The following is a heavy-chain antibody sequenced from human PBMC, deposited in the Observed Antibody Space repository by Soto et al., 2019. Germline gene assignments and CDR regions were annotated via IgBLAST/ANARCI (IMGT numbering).Heavy chain of an antibody. J-gene: IGHJ4*02. Sequence: GASVKVSCKASGYTFTGYYIHWVRQAPGQGLEWMGWINPNSGDTNYAQKFQGRVTMTRDTSISTSCMELSRLRSDDTAVYYCARRENDYWGQGTLVTVSS. CDR1: GYTFTGYY. CDR3: ARRENDY. V-gene: IGHV1-2*02. CDR2: INPNSGDT.